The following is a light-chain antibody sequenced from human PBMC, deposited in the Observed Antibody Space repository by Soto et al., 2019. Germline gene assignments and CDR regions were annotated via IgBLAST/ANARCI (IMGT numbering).Light chain of an antibody. CDR3: AAWDDSLNGVV. Sequence: QSVLTQPPSASGTPGQRVPISCSGSSSNIGSNTVNWYQQLPGTAPKLLIYSNNQRPSGVPDRFSGSKSRTSASLAISGLQSEDEADYYCAAWDDSLNGVVFGGGTKLTVL. V-gene: IGLV1-44*01. CDR2: SNN. CDR1: SSNIGSNT. J-gene: IGLJ2*01.